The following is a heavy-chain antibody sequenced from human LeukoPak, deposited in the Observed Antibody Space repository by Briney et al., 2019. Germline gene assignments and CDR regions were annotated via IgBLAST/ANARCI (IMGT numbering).Heavy chain of an antibody. CDR3: ASVDYGGYYYYYMDV. CDR1: GGTFSSYA. D-gene: IGHD4-23*01. V-gene: IGHV1-69*06. CDR2: IIPIFGTA. J-gene: IGHJ6*03. Sequence: ASVKVSCKASGGTFSSYATSWVRQAPGQGLEWMGGIIPIFGTANYAQKFQGRVTITADKSTSTAYMELSSLRSEDTAVYYCASVDYGGYYYYYMDVWGKGTTVTVSS.